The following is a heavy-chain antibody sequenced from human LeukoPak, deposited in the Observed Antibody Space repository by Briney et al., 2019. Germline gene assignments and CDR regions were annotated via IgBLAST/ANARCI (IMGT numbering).Heavy chain of an antibody. CDR2: IYYCGST. CDR1: GGSISSYY. J-gene: IGHJ4*02. V-gene: IGHV4-59*01. CDR3: ARGGSAYYYDSSGVYYFDY. Sequence: SETLSLTCTVSGGSISSYYWTWIRQPPGKGLEWIGYIYYCGSTNYNPPLKSRVTISVDTSKNQFSLKLSSVTAADTAVYYCARGGSAYYYDSSGVYYFDYWGQGTLVTVSS. D-gene: IGHD3-22*01.